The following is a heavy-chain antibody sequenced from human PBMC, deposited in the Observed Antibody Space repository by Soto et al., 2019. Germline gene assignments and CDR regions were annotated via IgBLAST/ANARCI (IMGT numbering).Heavy chain of an antibody. CDR2: ITGGATNA. J-gene: IGHJ4*02. D-gene: IGHD6-6*01. CDR3: AKEAARPGPCDS. CDR1: GFTFSSYP. Sequence: EVQLLESGGGLVQPGGSLRLSCEASGFTFSSYPMSWVRQAPGKGLEWISGITGGATNAYYADSVTGRITISRDHSKNTLYLQLNSLRAEDTAVYYCAKEAARPGPCDSWGQGTLVTVSS. V-gene: IGHV3-23*01.